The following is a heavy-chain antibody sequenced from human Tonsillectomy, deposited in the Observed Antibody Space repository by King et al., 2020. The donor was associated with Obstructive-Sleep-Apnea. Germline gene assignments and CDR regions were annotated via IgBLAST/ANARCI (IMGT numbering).Heavy chain of an antibody. V-gene: IGHV3-74*01. D-gene: IGHD3-3*01. CDR2: INSDGSST. Sequence: VQLVESGGGLVQPGGSLRLSCAASGFTFSSYWMHWVRQAPGKGLVWVSRINSDGSSTSYADSVKGRFTISRDNAKNTLYLQMKSLSDEDTAVYYCARGRCLEWGPRTRSYLYFDLWGRGTLVTVSS. J-gene: IGHJ2*01. CDR1: GFTFSSYW. CDR3: ARGRCLEWGPRTRSYLYFDL.